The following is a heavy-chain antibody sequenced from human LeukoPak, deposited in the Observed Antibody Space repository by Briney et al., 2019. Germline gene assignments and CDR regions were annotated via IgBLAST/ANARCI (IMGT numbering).Heavy chain of an antibody. J-gene: IGHJ5*02. CDR1: GGSMSSYY. Sequence: SETLSLTCTVSGGSMSSYYWSWIRQPPGKGLEWIGYIFYGGIINYSPSLKSRVTISVDTSEDRFSLKLNSVTAADTAVYYCARGAVVDCGGDCFSVWFDAWGQGTLVTVSS. D-gene: IGHD2-21*02. CDR2: IFYGGII. V-gene: IGHV4-59*08. CDR3: ARGAVVDCGGDCFSVWFDA.